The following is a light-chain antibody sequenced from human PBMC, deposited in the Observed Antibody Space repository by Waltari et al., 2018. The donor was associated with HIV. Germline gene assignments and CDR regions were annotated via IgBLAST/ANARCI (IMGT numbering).Light chain of an antibody. Sequence: DIVMTQSPDSLVVSLGERATINCKSSQSVLYSSNNKNYLAWYQQKPGQPPKLLLYWASTRESGFPDRFRGSGYGTDFTLTISSLQAEDVAVYYCQQYYSTPRTFGQGTKVEI. CDR3: QQYYSTPRT. CDR2: WAS. CDR1: QSVLYSSNNKNY. V-gene: IGKV4-1*01. J-gene: IGKJ1*01.